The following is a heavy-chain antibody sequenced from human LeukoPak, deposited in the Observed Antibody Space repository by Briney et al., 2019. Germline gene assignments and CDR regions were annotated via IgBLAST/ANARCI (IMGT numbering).Heavy chain of an antibody. CDR3: AVVVPAADYYYYYMDV. J-gene: IGHJ6*03. Sequence: ASVKVSCKASGYTFTSYDINWVRQAPGQGLEWMGWMNPNSGNTGYAQKFQGRVTMTRNTSISTAYMELSSLRSEDTAVYYCAVVVPAADYYYYYMDVWGKGTTVTVSS. CDR1: GYTFTSYD. V-gene: IGHV1-8*01. D-gene: IGHD2-2*01. CDR2: MNPNSGNT.